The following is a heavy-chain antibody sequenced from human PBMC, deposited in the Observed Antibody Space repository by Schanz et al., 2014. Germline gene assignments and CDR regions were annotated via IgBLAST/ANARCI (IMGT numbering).Heavy chain of an antibody. Sequence: QVQLVESGGGVVQPGRSLRLSCAASGFNFGSHGMHWVRQAPGKGLEWVAVISYDGSFKNYADSVRGRITMSRDNSKNTMYLQINNLRADDTAVYYGARELPGVVAFDFWGQGTMVTVSA. J-gene: IGHJ3*01. D-gene: IGHD7-27*01. CDR3: ARELPGVVAFDF. V-gene: IGHV3-33*01. CDR2: ISYDGSFK. CDR1: GFNFGSHG.